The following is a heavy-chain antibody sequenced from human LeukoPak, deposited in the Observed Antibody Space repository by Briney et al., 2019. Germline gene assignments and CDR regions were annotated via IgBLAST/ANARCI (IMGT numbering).Heavy chain of an antibody. CDR2: IYYSGST. Sequence: SETLSLTCTVSGGSISSSSYYWGWIRQPPGEGLEWIGSIYYSGSTYYNPSLKSRVTISVDTSKNQFSLKLSSVTAADTAVYYCARGYSSSWYGYYYYYMDVWGKGTTVTVSS. J-gene: IGHJ6*03. D-gene: IGHD6-13*01. CDR1: GGSISSSSYY. V-gene: IGHV4-39*07. CDR3: ARGYSSSWYGYYYYYMDV.